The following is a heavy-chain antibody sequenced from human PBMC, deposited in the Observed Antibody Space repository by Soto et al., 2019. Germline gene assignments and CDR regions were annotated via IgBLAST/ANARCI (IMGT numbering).Heavy chain of an antibody. CDR1: GFTFSSYA. Sequence: QVQLVESGGGVVQPGRSLRLSCAASGFTFSSYAMHWVRQAPGKGLEWVAVISYDGRKKYYADSVKGRFTISRDNSKNTLYLQMNSLRAEDTAVYYCARDMSFYYYYYGMDVWGQGTTVTVSS. J-gene: IGHJ6*02. CDR2: ISYDGRKK. V-gene: IGHV3-30-3*01. CDR3: ARDMSFYYYYYGMDV. D-gene: IGHD3-10*02.